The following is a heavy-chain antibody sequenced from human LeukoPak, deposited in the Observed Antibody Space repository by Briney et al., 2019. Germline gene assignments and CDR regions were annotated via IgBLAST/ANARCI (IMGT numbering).Heavy chain of an antibody. CDR1: GFTFSSYW. CDR3: ARDKARLPAAAGSYYYYYMDV. Sequence: GGSLRLSCAASGFTFSSYWMSWVRQAPGKGLEWVANIKQDGSEKYYVDSVKGRFTISRDNAKNSLYLQMNSLRAEDTAVYYCARDKARLPAAAGSYYYYYMDVWGKGTTVTVSS. CDR2: IKQDGSEK. J-gene: IGHJ6*03. D-gene: IGHD2-2*01. V-gene: IGHV3-7*01.